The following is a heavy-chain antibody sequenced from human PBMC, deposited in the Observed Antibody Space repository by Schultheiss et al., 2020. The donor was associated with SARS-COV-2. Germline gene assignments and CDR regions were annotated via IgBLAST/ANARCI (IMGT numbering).Heavy chain of an antibody. V-gene: IGHV4-59*12. J-gene: IGHJ4*02. CDR3: ARIVPEFHCDY. Sequence: SETLSLTCTVSGGSISSYYWSWIRQPPGKGLEWIGSIYYSGSTYYNPSLKSRVTISVDTSKNQFSLKLSSVTAADTAVYYCARIVPEFHCDYWGQGTLVTVSS. CDR1: GGSISSYY. CDR2: IYYSGST. D-gene: IGHD3-10*01.